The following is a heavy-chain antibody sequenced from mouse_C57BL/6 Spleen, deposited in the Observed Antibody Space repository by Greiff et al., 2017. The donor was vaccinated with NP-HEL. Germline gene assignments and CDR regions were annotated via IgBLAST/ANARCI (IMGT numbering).Heavy chain of an antibody. Sequence: VQLQQSGPELVKPGASVKMSCKASGYTFTDYNMHWVKQSHGKSLEWIGYINPNNGGTSYNQKFMGKATLTVNKSSSTAYMELRSLTSEDSAVYYCARKGYGYDETWFAYWGQGTLVTVSA. V-gene: IGHV1-22*01. CDR2: INPNNGGT. J-gene: IGHJ3*01. CDR3: ARKGYGYDETWFAY. D-gene: IGHD2-2*01. CDR1: GYTFTDYN.